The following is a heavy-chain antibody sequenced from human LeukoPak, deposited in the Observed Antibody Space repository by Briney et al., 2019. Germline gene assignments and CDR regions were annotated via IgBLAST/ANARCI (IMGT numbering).Heavy chain of an antibody. Sequence: GGSLRLSCAASGFTFSSYWMSWARQAPGKGLEWVANIKQDGSEKYYVDSVKGRFTISRENAKNSLYLQMNSLRAGDTAVYYCARDRGRYYMDVWGKGTTVTISS. D-gene: IGHD6-25*01. CDR3: ARDRGRYYMDV. V-gene: IGHV3-7*01. CDR2: IKQDGSEK. J-gene: IGHJ6*03. CDR1: GFTFSSYW.